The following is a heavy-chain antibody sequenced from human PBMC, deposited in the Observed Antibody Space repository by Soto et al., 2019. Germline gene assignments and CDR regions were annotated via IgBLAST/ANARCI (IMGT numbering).Heavy chain of an antibody. CDR2: IGAYNGNT. J-gene: IGHJ5*02. V-gene: IGHV1-18*01. Sequence: ASVKVSCKASGYTFTSYGISWVRQAPGQGLEWMGWIGAYNGNTNYAQKLQGRVTMTTDTSTSTAYMELRSLRSDDTAVYYCARIIVATIAGWFDPWGQGTLVTVSS. CDR3: ARIIVATIAGWFDP. CDR1: GYTFTSYG. D-gene: IGHD5-12*01.